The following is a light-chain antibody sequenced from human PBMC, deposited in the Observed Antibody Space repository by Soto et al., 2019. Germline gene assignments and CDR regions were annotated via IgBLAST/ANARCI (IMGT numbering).Light chain of an antibody. CDR2: TAS. Sequence: DIQMTQSPSTRSASVGDRVTITCRASQSISIWLAWYQQKPGKAPKLLIYTASSLESGVPPRFSGSGSGTDFTLTISGLQPDDFATYYCQQYDSYWTFGQGTKVDIK. J-gene: IGKJ1*01. CDR1: QSISIW. V-gene: IGKV1-5*03. CDR3: QQYDSYWT.